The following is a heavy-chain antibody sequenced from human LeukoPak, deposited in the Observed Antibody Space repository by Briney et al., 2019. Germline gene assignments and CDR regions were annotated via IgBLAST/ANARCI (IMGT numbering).Heavy chain of an antibody. V-gene: IGHV3-30-3*01. CDR1: GFTFSSYA. CDR2: ISYDGSNK. D-gene: IGHD2-21*01. J-gene: IGHJ3*02. Sequence: PGGSLRLSCAASGFTFSSYAMHWVRQAPGKGLEWVAVISYDGSNKYYADSVKGRFTISRDNSKNTLYLQMNSLRAEDTAVYYCAREHKDAFDIWGQGTMVTVSS. CDR3: AREHKDAFDI.